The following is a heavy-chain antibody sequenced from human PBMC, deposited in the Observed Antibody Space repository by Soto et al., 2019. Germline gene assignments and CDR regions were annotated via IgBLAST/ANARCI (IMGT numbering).Heavy chain of an antibody. Sequence: EVQLVESGGGVVQPGGSLRLSCAASGFTFSSYSMNWVRQAPGKGLEWVSYISSSSSTIYYADSVKGRFTISRDNAKNSLYLLMNSLRAEDTAVYYCARADSGYAHGYYYYGMDVWGQGTTVTVSS. CDR2: ISSSSSTI. D-gene: IGHD5-12*01. V-gene: IGHV3-48*01. CDR1: GFTFSSYS. J-gene: IGHJ6*02. CDR3: ARADSGYAHGYYYYGMDV.